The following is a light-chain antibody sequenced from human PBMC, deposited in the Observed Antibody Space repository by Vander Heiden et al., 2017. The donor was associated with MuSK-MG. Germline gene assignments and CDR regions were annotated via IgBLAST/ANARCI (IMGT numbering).Light chain of an antibody. CDR2: GAS. CDR3: QQYSSSPT. CDR1: QSVTNSY. J-gene: IGKJ5*01. Sequence: EIVLTPSPGALSLSPGERATLSCRASQSVTNSYLSWYQQKPGQAPSLLIYGASNRAPGIPDRFSGSGSETDFTLTITRLEPEDFAVYYCQQYSSSPTFGQGTRLEIK. V-gene: IGKV3-20*01.